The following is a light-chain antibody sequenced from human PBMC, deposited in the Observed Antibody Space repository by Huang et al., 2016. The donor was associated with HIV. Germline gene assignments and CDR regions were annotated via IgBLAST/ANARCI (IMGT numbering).Light chain of an antibody. J-gene: IGKJ1*01. Sequence: DIQLTQSPSSLSASVGDRVNITCRARQGIGNSLAWYQQKPGKAPRLLLYATARVESGVPSRFSGSGSGTHYTLTISTLQPEDIASYYCQQYHGIPWTFGQGTKVEIK. CDR2: ATA. V-gene: IGKV1-NL1*01. CDR3: QQYHGIPWT. CDR1: QGIGNS.